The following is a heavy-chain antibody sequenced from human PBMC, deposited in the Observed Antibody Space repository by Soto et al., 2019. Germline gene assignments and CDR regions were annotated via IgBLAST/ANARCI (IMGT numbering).Heavy chain of an antibody. V-gene: IGHV1-2*04. CDR2: INPNSGGT. J-gene: IGHJ6*02. CDR1: GYTFTGYY. CDR3: ARDIHYYYGMDV. Sequence: VASVKVSCKASGYTFTGYYMHWVRQAPGQGLEWMGWINPNSGGTNYAQKFQGWVTMTRDTSISTAYMELSRLRSDDTAVYYCARDIHYYYGMDVWGQGTTVTVSS.